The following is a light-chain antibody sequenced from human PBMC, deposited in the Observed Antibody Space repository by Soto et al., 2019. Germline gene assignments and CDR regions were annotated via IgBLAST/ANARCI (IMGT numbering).Light chain of an antibody. J-gene: IGKJ5*01. V-gene: IGKV3-20*01. Sequence: EIVLTQSPGTLSLSPGERATLSCRATQSVSSSYLAWYQQKPGQAPRLLINGESSRATGIPDRFSGSGSGTDLNLTISRLEPEDFAVYYCQKCGSSPITCGQGTRLEIK. CDR3: QKCGSSPIT. CDR2: GES. CDR1: QSVSSSY.